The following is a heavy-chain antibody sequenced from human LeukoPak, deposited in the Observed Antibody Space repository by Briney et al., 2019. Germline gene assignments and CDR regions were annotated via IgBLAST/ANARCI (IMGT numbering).Heavy chain of an antibody. V-gene: IGHV6-1*01. CDR1: GDSVSSNSAA. D-gene: IGHD6-13*01. Sequence: SQTLSLTCAISGDSVSSNSAAWNWIRQSPSRGLEWLGRTYYRSKWYNDYAVSVKSRITINPDTSKNQFSLQLNSVTPEDTAVYYCARAGSSSWWGESDWYFDLWGRGTLVTVSS. J-gene: IGHJ2*01. CDR2: TYYRSKWYN. CDR3: ARAGSSSWWGESDWYFDL.